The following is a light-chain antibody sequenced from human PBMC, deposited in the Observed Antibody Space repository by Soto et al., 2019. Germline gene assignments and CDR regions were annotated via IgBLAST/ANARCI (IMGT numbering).Light chain of an antibody. Sequence: EIVMTQSPATLSVSPGERATLSCRASQSVSSNLAWYQQKPGQAPRLLIYGASTRATGIPARFSGSGSGTEFTLTISSLQSEDFVVYYCQQYNNWPPLTFGGGTRWRSN. CDR3: QQYNNWPPLT. CDR1: QSVSSN. CDR2: GAS. V-gene: IGKV3-15*01. J-gene: IGKJ4*01.